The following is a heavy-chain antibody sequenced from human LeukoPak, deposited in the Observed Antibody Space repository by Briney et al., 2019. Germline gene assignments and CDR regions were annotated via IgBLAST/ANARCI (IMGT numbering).Heavy chain of an antibody. Sequence: PSETLSLTCTVSGGSISTYYWSWIRQPPGKGLEWIGYIYYSGSTNYNPSLKSRVTISVDTSKNQFSLKLSSVTAADTAVYYCARARATTKLYYFDYWGQGTLVTVSS. CDR3: ARARATTKLYYFDY. D-gene: IGHD4-17*01. J-gene: IGHJ4*02. CDR2: IYYSGST. CDR1: GGSISTYY. V-gene: IGHV4-59*01.